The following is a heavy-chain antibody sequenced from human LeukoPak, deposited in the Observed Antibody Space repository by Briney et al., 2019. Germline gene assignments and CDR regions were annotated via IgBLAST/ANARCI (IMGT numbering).Heavy chain of an antibody. CDR1: GYTFTDYH. J-gene: IGHJ5*02. Sequence: ASVKVSCKASGYTFTDYHMHWVRQAPGQGFEWMGWINPQSGDTKYAQNLQGRVTMTSDTSISTAYMDWSSLRSDDTAVYYCARELQLDDCTRINCYQPMVDPWGQGTLVTVSS. CDR3: ARELQLDDCTRINCYQPMVDP. V-gene: IGHV1-2*02. CDR2: INPQSGDT. D-gene: IGHD2-8*01.